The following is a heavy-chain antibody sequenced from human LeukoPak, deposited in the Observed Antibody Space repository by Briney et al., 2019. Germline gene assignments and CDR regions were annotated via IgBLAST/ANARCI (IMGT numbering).Heavy chain of an antibody. J-gene: IGHJ4*02. Sequence: GGSLRLSCAASGFTFSSYAMSWVRQAPGKGLEWVSAISGSGERIFYADSVKGRFTISRDNSKNTLYLQMNSLRAEDTAVYYCAKALSDGGSMDYWGQGALVTVSS. D-gene: IGHD4-23*01. CDR1: GFTFSSYA. CDR2: ISGSGERI. V-gene: IGHV3-23*01. CDR3: AKALSDGGSMDY.